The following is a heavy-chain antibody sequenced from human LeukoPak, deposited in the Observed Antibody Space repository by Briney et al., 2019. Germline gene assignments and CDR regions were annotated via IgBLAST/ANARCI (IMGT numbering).Heavy chain of an antibody. CDR1: GGSISSSSYY. V-gene: IGHV4-39*07. J-gene: IGHJ5*02. Sequence: SETLSLTCTVSGGSISSSSYYWGWIRQPPGKGLEWIGSIYYSGSTYYNPSLKSRVTISVDTSKNQFSLKLSSVTAADTAVYYCAKYNSNLGWFDPWGQGTLVTVSS. CDR3: AKYNSNLGWFDP. CDR2: IYYSGST. D-gene: IGHD1-7*01.